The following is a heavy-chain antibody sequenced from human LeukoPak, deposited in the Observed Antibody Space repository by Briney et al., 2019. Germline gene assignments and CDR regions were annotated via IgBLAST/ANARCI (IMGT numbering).Heavy chain of an antibody. J-gene: IGHJ5*02. CDR3: ARGLEPGYDYNWFDP. CDR1: GGSISTHY. V-gene: IGHV4-4*07. D-gene: IGHD5-12*01. Sequence: SETLSLTCTVSGGSISTHYWTWIRQPAGKGLEWIGRISASGTSSYNPSLKSRVTMSVDTSKNQFSLKLTSVTAADTAVYFCARGLEPGYDYNWFDPWGQGTLVTVSS. CDR2: ISASGTS.